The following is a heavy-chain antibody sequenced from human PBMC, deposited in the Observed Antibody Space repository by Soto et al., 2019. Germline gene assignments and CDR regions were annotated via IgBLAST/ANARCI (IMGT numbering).Heavy chain of an antibody. Sequence: PGGSLRLSCAASGFTFSSYAMHWVRQAPGKGLEWVAVISYDGSNKYYADSVKGRFTISRDNPKNTLYLQMNSLRAEDTAVYYCARDPFLYSSSWYNWFDPWGQGTLVTVSS. V-gene: IGHV3-30-3*01. CDR2: ISYDGSNK. J-gene: IGHJ5*02. CDR1: GFTFSSYA. D-gene: IGHD6-13*01. CDR3: ARDPFLYSSSWYNWFDP.